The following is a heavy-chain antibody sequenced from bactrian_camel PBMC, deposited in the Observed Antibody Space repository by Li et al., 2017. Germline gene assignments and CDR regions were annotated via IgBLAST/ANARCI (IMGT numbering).Heavy chain of an antibody. V-gene: IGHV3S7*01. CDR1: GSTFSAYA. D-gene: IGHD5*01. CDR3: ATASSTAVIYS. J-gene: IGHJ6*01. CDR2: VAKDGSRT. Sequence: HVQLVESGGGLVQPGGSLRLSCVGSGSTFSAYAMSWVRQAPGKGLEWVSSVAKDGSRTYYADSMKDRFTISRDNDKNTVYLEMDRLKSEDTALYYCATASSTAVIYSWGQGTQVTVS.